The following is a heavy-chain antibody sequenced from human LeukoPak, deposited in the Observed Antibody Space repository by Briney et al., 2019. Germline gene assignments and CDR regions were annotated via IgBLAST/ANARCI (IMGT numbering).Heavy chain of an antibody. CDR2: IKQDGSEK. D-gene: IGHD6-19*01. V-gene: IGHV3-7*01. J-gene: IGHJ6*04. Sequence: GGSLRLSCAASGFTFSSYWMSWVRQAPGKGLEWVANIKQDGSEKYYVDSVKGRFTISRDNAKNSLYLQMNSLRAEDTAVYYCARDTSSGWYSPADVWGKGTTVTISS. CDR3: ARDTSSGWYSPADV. CDR1: GFTFSSYW.